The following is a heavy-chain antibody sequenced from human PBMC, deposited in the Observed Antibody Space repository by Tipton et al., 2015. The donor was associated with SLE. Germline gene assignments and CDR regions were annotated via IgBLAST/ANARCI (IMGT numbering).Heavy chain of an antibody. CDR3: ARGMVTWRGAILGVDV. CDR2: ISDGGGT. Sequence: TLSLTCTVSGGSIRSNYWIWIRQPPGKGLEWIGYISDGGGTNYNPSLKSRVTISVDPAKNQFSLKLTSVTAADTAVYYCARGMVTWRGAILGVDVWGQGTTVNVSS. CDR1: GGSIRSNY. J-gene: IGHJ6*02. V-gene: IGHV4-59*08. D-gene: IGHD2-21*02.